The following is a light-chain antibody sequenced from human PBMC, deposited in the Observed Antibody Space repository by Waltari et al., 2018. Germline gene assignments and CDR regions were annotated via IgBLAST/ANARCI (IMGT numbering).Light chain of an antibody. V-gene: IGLV2-14*01. Sequence: QSALTQPASVSGYPGQSITISCPGTNTHVGASNYVTCFNQHPGKTPNHILYEFITRPSGVSNRFSGSKSGNTASLTISGLQAEDEADYYCNSYTSSSSLDGSVVFGGGTKVTVL. CDR3: NSYTSSSSLDGSVV. CDR1: NTHVGASNY. CDR2: EFI. J-gene: IGLJ2*01.